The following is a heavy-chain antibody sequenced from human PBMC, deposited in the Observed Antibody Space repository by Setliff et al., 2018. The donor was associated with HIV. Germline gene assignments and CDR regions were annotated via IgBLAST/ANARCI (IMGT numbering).Heavy chain of an antibody. J-gene: IGHJ3*02. V-gene: IGHV4-34*01. Sequence: PSETLSLTCAVYGGSFMGYYWNWIRQPPGKGLEWIGEINHSGNTNSNPSLKSRVTISVDPSKSQFSLRLNSVTAADTATYYCARGPESVAPRMCAFDIWGQGTMVT. D-gene: IGHD6-6*01. CDR2: INHSGNT. CDR1: GGSFMGYY. CDR3: ARGPESVAPRMCAFDI.